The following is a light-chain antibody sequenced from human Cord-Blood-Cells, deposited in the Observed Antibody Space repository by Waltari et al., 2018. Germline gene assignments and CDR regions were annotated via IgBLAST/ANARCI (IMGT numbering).Light chain of an antibody. V-gene: IGKV3-20*01. Sequence: EIVLTQSPGTLSLSPGARATLSCRASQRVSSSYLAWYQQKPGQAPRLLIYGASSRATGIPDRFSGSGSGTDFTLTISRLEPEDFAVYYCQQYGSSSYTFGQGTKLEIK. CDR3: QQYGSSSYT. CDR1: QRVSSSY. J-gene: IGKJ2*01. CDR2: GAS.